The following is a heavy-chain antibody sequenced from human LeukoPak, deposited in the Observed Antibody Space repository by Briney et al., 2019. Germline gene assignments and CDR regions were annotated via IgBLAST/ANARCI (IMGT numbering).Heavy chain of an antibody. V-gene: IGHV1-46*01. CDR2: INPTGTTT. Sequence: GASVKVSCKASGYTFINNWMHWVRQAPGQGLEWVGLINPTGTTTLYAQKFQGRVTLTRDMSTSTDYMELRSLESEDTAVYYCARDNSVGDIAWWFDPWGQGTLVTVSS. CDR3: ARDNSVGDIAWWFDP. CDR1: GYTFINNW. D-gene: IGHD3-10*01. J-gene: IGHJ5*02.